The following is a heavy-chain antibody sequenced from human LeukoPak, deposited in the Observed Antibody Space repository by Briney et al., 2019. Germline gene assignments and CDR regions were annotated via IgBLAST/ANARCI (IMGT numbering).Heavy chain of an antibody. D-gene: IGHD3-22*01. V-gene: IGHV4-59*01. J-gene: IGHJ3*02. Sequence: KPSETLSLTCTVSGGSISSYYWSWIRQPPGKGLEWIGYIYYSGSTNYNPSLKSRVTISVDTSKNQFSLKLSSVTAADTAVYYCARVGWYYYDGSGYYFDAFDTWGQGTMVTVSS. CDR1: GGSISSYY. CDR3: ARVGWYYYDGSGYYFDAFDT. CDR2: IYYSGST.